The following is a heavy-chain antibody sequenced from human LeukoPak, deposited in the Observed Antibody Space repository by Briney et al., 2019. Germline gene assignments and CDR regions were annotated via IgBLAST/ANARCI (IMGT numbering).Heavy chain of an antibody. Sequence: SETLSLTCTVSGGSISSGGYYWSWIRQHPGKGLEWIGYIYYSGSTCYNPSLKSRVTISVDTSKNQFSLKLSSVTAADTAVYYCARDPAYGSGSYSWGQGTLVTVSS. D-gene: IGHD3-10*01. V-gene: IGHV4-31*03. CDR2: IYYSGST. J-gene: IGHJ4*02. CDR1: GGSISSGGYY. CDR3: ARDPAYGSGSYS.